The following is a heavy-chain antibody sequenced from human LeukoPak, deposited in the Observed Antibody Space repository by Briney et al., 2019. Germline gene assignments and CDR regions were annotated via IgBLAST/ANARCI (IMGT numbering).Heavy chain of an antibody. J-gene: IGHJ4*02. D-gene: IGHD5-18*01. CDR1: GFTFSVFW. CDR3: AMGYKSAYSWDY. Sequence: QPGGSLRLSCAASGFTFSVFWMFWVRHAPGQGLVWVSHISPDGRSTSYADSVKGRFTISRDNARNTLYLQLNSLTAEDTAVYYCAMGYKSAYSWDYWGQGTLVTVSS. CDR2: ISPDGRST. V-gene: IGHV3-74*01.